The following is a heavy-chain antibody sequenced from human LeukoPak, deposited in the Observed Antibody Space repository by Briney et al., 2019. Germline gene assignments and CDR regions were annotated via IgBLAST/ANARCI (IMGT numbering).Heavy chain of an antibody. Sequence: PGGSLRLSCTVSGFTVSSNSWSWVRQAPGKGLEWVSFIYSGGNTHYSDSVKGRFTISRDNSKNTLYLQMDSLRPEDTAVYYCAKGQLGIQSSKWFDPWGQGTLVTVSS. V-gene: IGHV3-53*05. CDR2: IYSGGNT. CDR3: AKGQLGIQSSKWFDP. D-gene: IGHD7-27*01. J-gene: IGHJ5*02. CDR1: GFTVSSNS.